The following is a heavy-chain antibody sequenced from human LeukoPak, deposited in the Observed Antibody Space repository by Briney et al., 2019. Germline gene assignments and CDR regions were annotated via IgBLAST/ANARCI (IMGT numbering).Heavy chain of an antibody. CDR2: IYYSGST. J-gene: IGHJ4*02. Sequence: SETLSLTCTVSGGSISSGGYYWSWIRQHPGKGLEWIGYIYYSGSTYYNPSLKSRVTISVDTSKNQFSLKLSSVTAADTAVYYCARHMNYYDSSGYRGGYYFDYWGQGTLVTVSS. V-gene: IGHV4-31*03. CDR3: ARHMNYYDSSGYRGGYYFDY. D-gene: IGHD3-22*01. CDR1: GGSISSGGYY.